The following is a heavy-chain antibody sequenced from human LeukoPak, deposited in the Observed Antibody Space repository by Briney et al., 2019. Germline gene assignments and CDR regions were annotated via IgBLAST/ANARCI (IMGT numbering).Heavy chain of an antibody. CDR1: GDSITYYH. D-gene: IGHD2-21*01. V-gene: IGHV4-4*09. CDR3: SRHVAHTSKIEF. Sequence: SETLSLTCTVSGDSITYYHWTWIRQPPGKALEWIGDIYPGGTTRNNPSLRSRTTISVDTSKNQFSLMLGSVTAADTAPYYCSRHVAHTSKIEFWGLGTRVSVSS. CDR2: IYPGGTT. J-gene: IGHJ4*02.